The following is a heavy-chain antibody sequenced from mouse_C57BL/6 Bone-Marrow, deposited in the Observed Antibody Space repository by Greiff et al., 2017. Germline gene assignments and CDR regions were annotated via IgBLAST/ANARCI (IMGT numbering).Heavy chain of an antibody. CDR3: ARHAYYYGSAWFAY. D-gene: IGHD1-1*01. CDR1: GYTFTEYT. CDR2: FYPGSGSI. Sequence: VKLVESGAELVKPGASVKLSCKASGYTFTEYTIHWVKQRSGQGLEWIGWFYPGSGSIKYNEKFKDKATLTADKSSSTVYMELSRWTSEDSAVYFCARHAYYYGSAWFAYWGQGTLVTVSA. V-gene: IGHV1-62-2*01. J-gene: IGHJ3*01.